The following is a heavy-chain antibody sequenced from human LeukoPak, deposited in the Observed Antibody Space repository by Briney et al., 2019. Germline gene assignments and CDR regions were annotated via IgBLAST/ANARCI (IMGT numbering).Heavy chain of an antibody. D-gene: IGHD3-22*01. J-gene: IGHJ4*02. CDR2: IYWDDDR. CDR3: AYSPDSSGYYYFDH. CDR1: GFSLSTSGVG. Sequence: ESGPTLVNPTQTLTLTCTFSGFSLSTSGVGVGWIRQPPGKALEWVAVIYWDDDRRYSPSLKSRVTITRDTSKNQVVLTMTNMDPGDTAIYHCAYSPDSSGYYYFDHWGQGTLVTVSS. V-gene: IGHV2-5*02.